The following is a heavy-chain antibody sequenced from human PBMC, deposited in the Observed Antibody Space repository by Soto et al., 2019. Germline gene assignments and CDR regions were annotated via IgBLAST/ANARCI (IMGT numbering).Heavy chain of an antibody. Sequence: QVQLVESGGGVVQPGKSLRLSCAASGFTFSTYGIHWVRQAPGKGLEWVALISYDGGSKYYGDSVQGRFIISRDNSHNTVSLQMNSLRADDTAVYFCAKEQLAMTVVVADYFDSWGQGTLVTVSS. CDR2: ISYDGGSK. J-gene: IGHJ4*02. CDR1: GFTFSTYG. D-gene: IGHD3-22*01. CDR3: AKEQLAMTVVVADYFDS. V-gene: IGHV3-30*18.